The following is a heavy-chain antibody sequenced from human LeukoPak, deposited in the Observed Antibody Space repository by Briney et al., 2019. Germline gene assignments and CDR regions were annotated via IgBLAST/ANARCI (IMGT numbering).Heavy chain of an antibody. CDR1: GGSISSYY. V-gene: IGHV4-4*07. CDR2: IYFSGST. J-gene: IGHJ5*02. Sequence: SETLSLTCTVSGGSISSYYWSWIRQPAGKALEWIGRIYFSGSTNYNPSLKSRVTMSVDTSKNQISLKLSSVTAADTAVYYCVAYVSGRHWFDPWGQGTLVTVSS. D-gene: IGHD3-10*01. CDR3: VAYVSGRHWFDP.